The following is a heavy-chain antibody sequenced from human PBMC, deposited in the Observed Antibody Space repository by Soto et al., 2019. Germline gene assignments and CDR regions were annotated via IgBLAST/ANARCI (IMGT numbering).Heavy chain of an antibody. J-gene: IGHJ6*01. CDR2: VSGTGGTT. CDR1: GFTFSTYA. CDR3: AKPPAVARTSYYCYGMDV. D-gene: IGHD6-19*01. Sequence: EVQLLESGGGLVQPGGSLRLSCAASGFTFSTYAMNWVRQAPGKGLEWVSSVSGTGGTTYYADTVKGRFTISRDNSTNTLYLQINSLRAEDTAVYYCAKPPAVARTSYYCYGMDVWGQGTMVTVSS. V-gene: IGHV3-23*01.